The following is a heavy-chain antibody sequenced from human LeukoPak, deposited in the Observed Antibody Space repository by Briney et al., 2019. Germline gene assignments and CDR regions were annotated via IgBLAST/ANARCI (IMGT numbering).Heavy chain of an antibody. J-gene: IGHJ4*02. CDR3: AREGTMISPGY. CDR2: IYHSGST. CDR1: GYSISSGYY. V-gene: IGHV4-38-2*02. Sequence: PSETLSLTCTVSGYSISSGYYWGWIRQPPGKGLEWIGSIYHSGSTYYNPSLKSRVTISVDTSKNQFSLKLSSVTAADTAVYYCAREGTMISPGYWGQGTLVTVSS. D-gene: IGHD3-22*01.